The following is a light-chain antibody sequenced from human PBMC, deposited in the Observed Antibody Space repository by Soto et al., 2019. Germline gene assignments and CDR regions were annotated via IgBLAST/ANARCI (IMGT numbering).Light chain of an antibody. V-gene: IGLV2-14*01. J-gene: IGLJ1*01. CDR1: SSDVGGYNL. CDR3: SSYKSSSTLPYV. Sequence: QSALTQPASVSGSPGQSITISCTGTSSDVGGYNLVSWYQQYPDKAPKLMIFDVNTRPSGVSNRFSGSQSGNTASLTISGLPAADEADDSCSSYKSSSTLPYVFGTGTKLTVL. CDR2: DVN.